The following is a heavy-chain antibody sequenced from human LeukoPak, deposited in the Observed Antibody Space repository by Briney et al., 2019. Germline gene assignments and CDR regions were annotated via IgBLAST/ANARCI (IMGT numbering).Heavy chain of an antibody. J-gene: IGHJ5*02. CDR2: INSDGSST. V-gene: IGHV3-74*01. D-gene: IGHD2-2*01. CDR3: ARVGYCSSTSCYVKGGNWFDP. CDR1: GLTFSSYW. Sequence: GGSLRLSCAASGLTFSSYWMHWVRQAPGKGLVWVSRINSDGSSTSYADSVKGRFTISRDNAKNTLYLQMNSLRAEDTAVYYCARVGYCSSTSCYVKGGNWFDPWGQGTLVTVSS.